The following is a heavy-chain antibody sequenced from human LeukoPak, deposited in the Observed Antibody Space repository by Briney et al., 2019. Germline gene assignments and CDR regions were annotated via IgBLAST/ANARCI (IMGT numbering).Heavy chain of an antibody. V-gene: IGHV1-18*01. CDR1: GYTFTSYG. CDR3: ASLHAPYYYEPTAAFDI. CDR2: ISAYNGNT. Sequence: GASVKVSCKASGYTFTSYGISWVRQAPGQGLEWMGWISAYNGNTNYAQKLQGRVTMTTDTSTSTAYMELRSLRSDDTAVYYCASLHAPYYYEPTAAFDIWGQGTMVTVSS. D-gene: IGHD3-22*01. J-gene: IGHJ3*02.